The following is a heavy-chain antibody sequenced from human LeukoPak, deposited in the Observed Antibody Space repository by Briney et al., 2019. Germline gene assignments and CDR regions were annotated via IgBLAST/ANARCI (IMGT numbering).Heavy chain of an antibody. J-gene: IGHJ4*02. V-gene: IGHV3-49*04. CDR2: IRSKAYGGTT. D-gene: IGHD1-26*01. CDR1: GFTFGDYA. Sequence: GGSLRLSCTASGFTFGDYAMSWVRQAPGKGLEWVGFIRSKAYGGTTEYAASVKGRFTISRDDSKSIAYLQMNSLKTEDTAVYYCTRTSGSFNFDYWGQGTLVTVSS. CDR3: TRTSGSFNFDY.